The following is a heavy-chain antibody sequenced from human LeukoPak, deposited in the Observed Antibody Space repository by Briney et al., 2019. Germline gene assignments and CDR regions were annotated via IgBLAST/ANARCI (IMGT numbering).Heavy chain of an antibody. Sequence: GGSLRLSCAASGFTFSSYDMSWVRQAPGKGLEWVSVISGSGESTYYADSVKGRFTISRDNSKNTLYLQMNSLRVEDTAIYYCAKESSVVVAADDYWGQGTLVTVSS. CDR2: ISGSGEST. CDR1: GFTFSSYD. V-gene: IGHV3-23*01. CDR3: AKESSVVVAADDY. J-gene: IGHJ4*02. D-gene: IGHD2-15*01.